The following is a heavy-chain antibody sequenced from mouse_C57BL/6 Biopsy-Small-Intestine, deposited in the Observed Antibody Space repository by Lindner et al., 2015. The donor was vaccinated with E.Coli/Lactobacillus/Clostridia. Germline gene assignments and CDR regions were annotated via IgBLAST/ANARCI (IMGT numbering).Heavy chain of an antibody. Sequence: VRAARSRGGGLVKPGGSLKLSCAASGFTFSDYGMHWVRQAPEKGLEWVAYISSGSSTIYYADTVKGRFTISRDNAKNTLFLQMTSLRSEDTAMYYCANYGNYYAMDYWGQGTSVTVSS. CDR1: GFTFSDYG. J-gene: IGHJ4*01. D-gene: IGHD2-1*01. CDR3: ANYGNYYAMDY. V-gene: IGHV5-17*01. CDR2: ISSGSSTI.